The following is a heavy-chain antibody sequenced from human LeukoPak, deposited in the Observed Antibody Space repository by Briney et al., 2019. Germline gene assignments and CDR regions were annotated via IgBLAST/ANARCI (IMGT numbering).Heavy chain of an antibody. CDR1: GGSISSGGYY. J-gene: IGHJ3*02. V-gene: IGHV4-31*03. Sequence: SETLSLTCTASGGSISSGGYYWSWIRQHPGKGLEWIGYIYYSGSTYYNPSLKSRVTISVDTSKNQFSLKLSSVTAADTAVYYCARVKSYSDAFDIWGQGTMVTVSS. CDR2: IYYSGST. CDR3: ARVKSYSDAFDI. D-gene: IGHD3-10*01.